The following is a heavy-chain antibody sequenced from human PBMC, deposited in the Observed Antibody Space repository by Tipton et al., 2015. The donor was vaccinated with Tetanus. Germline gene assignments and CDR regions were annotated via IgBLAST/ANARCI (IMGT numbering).Heavy chain of an antibody. CDR1: GGSFSGYY. Sequence: TLSLTCAVYGGSFSGYYWSWIRQPPGKGLEWIGEINHSGSTNYNPSLKSRVTISVGTSKNQFSLKLSSVTAADTAVYYCARVRFLEWPIGMDVWGQGTTVTVSS. CDR3: ARVRFLEWPIGMDV. J-gene: IGHJ6*02. CDR2: INHSGST. D-gene: IGHD3-3*01. V-gene: IGHV4-34*01.